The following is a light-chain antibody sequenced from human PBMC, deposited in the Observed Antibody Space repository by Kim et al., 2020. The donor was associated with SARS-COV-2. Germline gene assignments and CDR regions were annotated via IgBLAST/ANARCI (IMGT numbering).Light chain of an antibody. CDR3: QQYNLYPLT. Sequence: ASVGDRVTITCRASQSSTRWLAWYQQKPGKAPKLLISDASTLQGGVPSRFSGSGSGTEFTLTITSLQPDDFATYYCQQYNLYPLTFGGGTKVDIK. J-gene: IGKJ4*01. CDR1: QSSTRW. CDR2: DAS. V-gene: IGKV1-5*01.